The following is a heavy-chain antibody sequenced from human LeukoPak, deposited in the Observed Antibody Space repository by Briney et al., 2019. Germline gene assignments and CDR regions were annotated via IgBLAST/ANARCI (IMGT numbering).Heavy chain of an antibody. CDR2: ISYSGSTI. D-gene: IGHD2-15*01. Sequence: GGSLRLSCAASGFTFSSYEMNWVRQAPGKGLEWGSYISYSGSTIYYGDSVKGRFTISRDNAKNSLYLQMSSLRAEDTAVYYCARDPGCGGGSCYSRFDYWGQGTLVTVSS. V-gene: IGHV3-48*03. CDR3: ARDPGCGGGSCYSRFDY. CDR1: GFTFSSYE. J-gene: IGHJ4*02.